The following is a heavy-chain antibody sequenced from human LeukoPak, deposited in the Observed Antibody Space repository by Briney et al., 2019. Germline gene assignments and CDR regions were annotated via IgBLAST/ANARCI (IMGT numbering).Heavy chain of an antibody. J-gene: IGHJ4*02. CDR1: GFSFSSYG. Sequence: GGSLRLSCAASGFSFSSYGMHWVRQAPGKGLEWVSAISGSGGNTYYADSVKGRFTLSRDNSKNTLCLQMNGLRAEDTAVYYCARDPIVGARGSFDYWGQGTLVTVSS. V-gene: IGHV3-23*01. CDR3: ARDPIVGARGSFDY. CDR2: ISGSGGNT. D-gene: IGHD2-15*01.